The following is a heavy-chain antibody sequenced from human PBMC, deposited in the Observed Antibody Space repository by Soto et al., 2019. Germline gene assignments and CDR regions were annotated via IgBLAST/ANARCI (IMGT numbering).Heavy chain of an antibody. CDR1: GYTFTSYA. CDR3: ARGYDILTGSYSRIRSFNPAV. D-gene: IGHD3-9*01. Sequence: ASVKVSCKASGYTFTSYAMHWVRQAPGQRLEWMGWINAGNGNTKYSQKFQGRVTITRDTSASTAYMELSSLRSEDTAVYYCARGYDILTGSYSRIRSFNPAVWGKGTTVTVSS. CDR2: INAGNGNT. J-gene: IGHJ6*04. V-gene: IGHV1-3*01.